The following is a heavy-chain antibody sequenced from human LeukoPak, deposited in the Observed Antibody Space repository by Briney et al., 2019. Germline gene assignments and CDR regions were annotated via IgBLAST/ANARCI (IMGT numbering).Heavy chain of an antibody. J-gene: IGHJ4*02. Sequence: ASVKVSCKASGYTFTNYGISWVRQAPGQGLEWMGWISTYDGNTYYAQKLQGRVTMTTETSTSTAYMELRSLRSDDTAVYYCGRARSSSWFGDSWGQGTPVTVSS. V-gene: IGHV1-18*01. CDR3: GRARSSSWFGDS. CDR2: ISTYDGNT. D-gene: IGHD6-13*01. CDR1: GYTFTNYG.